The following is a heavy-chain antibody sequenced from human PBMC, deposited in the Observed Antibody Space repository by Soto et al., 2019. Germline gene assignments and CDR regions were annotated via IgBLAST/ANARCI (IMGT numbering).Heavy chain of an antibody. J-gene: IGHJ4*02. CDR2: ISGSGGST. Sequence: EVQLLESGGGLVQPGGSLRLSCTASGFTFNNYAMSWVRQAAGKGLEWVSGISGSGGSTYYKDSLRGRLTISRDNSKNTLYLQMNSLRAEDSAVDYCAKVDAEMIYGYFDSWGQGSLVTVSS. CDR3: AKVDAEMIYGYFDS. CDR1: GFTFNNYA. V-gene: IGHV3-23*01. D-gene: IGHD3-3*01.